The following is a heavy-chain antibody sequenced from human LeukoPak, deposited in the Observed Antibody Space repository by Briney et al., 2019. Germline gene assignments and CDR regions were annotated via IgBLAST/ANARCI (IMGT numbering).Heavy chain of an antibody. CDR2: INSDGSST. J-gene: IGHJ6*02. D-gene: IGHD3-3*01. CDR3: ARDKAYYDFWSGYYTSYYYYYGMDV. Sequence: GGSLRLSCVASGFTFSSYWMHWVRQAPGKGLVWVSRINSDGSSTSYADSVKGRFTISRDNAKNTLYLQMNSLRAEDTAVYYCARDKAYYDFWSGYYTSYYYYYGMDVWGQGTTVTVSS. V-gene: IGHV3-74*01. CDR1: GFTFSSYW.